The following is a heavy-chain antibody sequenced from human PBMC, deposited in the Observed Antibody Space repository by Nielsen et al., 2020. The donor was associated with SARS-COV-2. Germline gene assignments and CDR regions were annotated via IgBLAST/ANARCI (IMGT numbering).Heavy chain of an antibody. Sequence: ASVKVSCKASDNTFFSYSIIWVRQAPGQGLEWMGRISANNGNDKYAQNLQDRVTMTADASTSTVYMDLRRLRSDDTAVYYCAREGSGVVPGPLGIGMWYLYYYMDVWGKGTTVTVSS. CDR2: ISANNGND. CDR1: DNTFFSYS. D-gene: IGHD2-2*01. CDR3: AREGSGVVPGPLGIGMWYLYYYMDV. J-gene: IGHJ6*03. V-gene: IGHV1-18*04.